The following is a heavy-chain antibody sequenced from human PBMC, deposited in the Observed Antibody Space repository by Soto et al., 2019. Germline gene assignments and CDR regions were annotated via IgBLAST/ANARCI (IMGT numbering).Heavy chain of an antibody. Sequence: EVQLVESWGGWVQPGGSLRLSCAASGFTFSSYSMNWFRQAPGQGLEWVSYISSSSSTIYYADSVKGRFTISRDNAKNSLYLQMNSLRAEDTAVDYCARPYYYGSGSCFDYWGQGTLVTVSS. D-gene: IGHD3-10*01. V-gene: IGHV3-48*01. CDR1: GFTFSSYS. CDR3: ARPYYYGSGSCFDY. J-gene: IGHJ4*02. CDR2: ISSSSSTI.